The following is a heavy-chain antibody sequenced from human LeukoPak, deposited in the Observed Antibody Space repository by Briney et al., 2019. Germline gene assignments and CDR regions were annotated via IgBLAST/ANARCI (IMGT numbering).Heavy chain of an antibody. CDR3: AREYRHGDQRFDY. CDR1: GFTFSSYA. V-gene: IGHV3-23*01. CDR2: ISGSGSST. D-gene: IGHD4-17*01. Sequence: GGSLRLSCAASGFTFSSYAMSWVRQAPGKGLEWVSAISGSGSSTYYADSVKGRFTISRDNSKNTLYLQMNSLRAEDTAVYYCAREYRHGDQRFDYWGQGTLVTVSS. J-gene: IGHJ4*02.